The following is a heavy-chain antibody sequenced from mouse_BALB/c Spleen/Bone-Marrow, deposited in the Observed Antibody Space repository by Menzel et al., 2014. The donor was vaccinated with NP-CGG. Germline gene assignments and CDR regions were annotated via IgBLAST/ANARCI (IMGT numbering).Heavy chain of an antibody. J-gene: IGHJ2*01. CDR3: ARDVPLYDVGYFDY. Sequence: EVQGVESGGGLVQPGGSRKLSCAASGFTFSSFGMHWVRQAPEKGLEWVAYISSGSSTIYYADTVEGRFTISRDNPKNTLFLQMTSLRSEDTAMYYCARDVPLYDVGYFDYWGQGTTLTVSS. V-gene: IGHV5-17*02. D-gene: IGHD2-14*01. CDR2: ISSGSSTI. CDR1: GFTFSSFG.